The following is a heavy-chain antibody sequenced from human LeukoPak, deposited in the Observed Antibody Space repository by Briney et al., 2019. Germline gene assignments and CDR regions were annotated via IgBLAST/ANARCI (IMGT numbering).Heavy chain of an antibody. D-gene: IGHD3-22*01. J-gene: IGHJ3*02. Sequence: PGGSLRLSCAASGFTFSSYAMSWVRQAPGKGLEWVSAITGTGDTYYADSVKGRFTISRDNSMDTLSLQMSSLRAEDTAVYYCAKSSGYYSSAFDIWGQGTMVTVSS. V-gene: IGHV3-23*01. CDR2: ITGTGDT. CDR3: AKSSGYYSSAFDI. CDR1: GFTFSSYA.